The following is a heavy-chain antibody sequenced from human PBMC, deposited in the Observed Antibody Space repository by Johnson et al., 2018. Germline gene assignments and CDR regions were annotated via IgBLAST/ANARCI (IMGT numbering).Heavy chain of an antibody. CDR2: PTSGKT. Sequence: PTSGKTGYAHKFQGRVTMTRNTSISTAYMELSSLRSEDTAVYYCASGTSRYMDVWGKGTTVTVSS. J-gene: IGHJ6*03. CDR3: ASGTSRYMDV. V-gene: IGHV1-8*01.